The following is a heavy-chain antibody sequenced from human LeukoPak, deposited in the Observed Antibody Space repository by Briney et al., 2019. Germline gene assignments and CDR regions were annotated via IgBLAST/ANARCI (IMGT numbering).Heavy chain of an antibody. CDR3: AGGSYYAMIDY. J-gene: IGHJ4*02. CDR2: ISSSGSTI. Sequence: GGSLRLSCAASGFTFSSYEMNWVRQAPGKGLEWVSYISSSGSTIYYADSVKGRFTISRDNAKNSLYLQMNSLRAEDTAVYYCAGGSYYAMIDYWGQGTLVTVSS. CDR1: GFTFSSYE. D-gene: IGHD1-26*01. V-gene: IGHV3-48*03.